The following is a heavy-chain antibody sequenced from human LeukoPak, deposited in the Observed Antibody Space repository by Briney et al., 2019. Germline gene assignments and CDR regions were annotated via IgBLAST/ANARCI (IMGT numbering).Heavy chain of an antibody. J-gene: IGHJ4*02. Sequence: ASVKVSCKASGYTFTSYDINWVRQATGQGLEWMGWMNPNSGNTGYAQKFQGRVTITRNTSISTAYMELSSLRSEDTAVYYCARSSNSNSIPFGYWGQGTLVTVSS. D-gene: IGHD4-11*01. CDR3: ARSSNSNSIPFGY. V-gene: IGHV1-8*03. CDR1: GYTFTSYD. CDR2: MNPNSGNT.